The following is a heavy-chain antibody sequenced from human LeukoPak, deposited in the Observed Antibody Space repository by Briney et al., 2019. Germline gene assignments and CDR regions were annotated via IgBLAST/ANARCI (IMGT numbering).Heavy chain of an antibody. D-gene: IGHD3-22*01. Sequence: ASVKVSCKASGYTFTGNYIHWVRQPPGQGLEWMGWINPNSGGTNYAQKFQGRVTMTRDTSINTGYMELSRLRADDTAMYFCARYHAPTAGSGSFDIWGQGTMVTVSS. J-gene: IGHJ3*02. V-gene: IGHV1-2*02. CDR2: INPNSGGT. CDR3: ARYHAPTAGSGSFDI. CDR1: GYTFTGNY.